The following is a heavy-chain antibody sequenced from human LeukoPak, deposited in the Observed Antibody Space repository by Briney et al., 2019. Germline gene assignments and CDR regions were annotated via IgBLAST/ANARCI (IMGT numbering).Heavy chain of an antibody. CDR2: IRYDGSNK. CDR1: GFTFSSYS. J-gene: IGHJ3*02. V-gene: IGHV3-30*02. CDR3: AKDHPHGDYGGDIFDI. Sequence: GGSLRLSCAASGFTFSSYSMNWVRQAPGKGLEWVAFIRYDGSNKYYADSVKGRFTISRDDSKNTLYLQMNSLRAEDTAVYYCAKDHPHGDYGGDIFDIWGQGTMVTVSS. D-gene: IGHD4-17*01.